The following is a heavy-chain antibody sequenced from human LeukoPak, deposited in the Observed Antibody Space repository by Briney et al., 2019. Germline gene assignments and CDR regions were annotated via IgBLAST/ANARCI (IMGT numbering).Heavy chain of an antibody. CDR2: INSDGSST. V-gene: IGHV3-74*01. CDR1: GFTFSSYW. CDR3: ASGFNDGESY. J-gene: IGHJ4*02. D-gene: IGHD4-17*01. Sequence: WGSLRLSCAASGFTFSSYWLHWIRQAPGKGLVWVSRINSDGSSTSYADSVKGRFTISRDNDKNTLYLQMSSLRAEDMSVYYCASGFNDGESYWGQGTLVTVSS.